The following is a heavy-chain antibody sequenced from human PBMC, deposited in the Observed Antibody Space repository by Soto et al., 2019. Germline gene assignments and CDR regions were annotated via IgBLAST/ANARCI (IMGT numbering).Heavy chain of an antibody. Sequence: PSETLSLTCSVSGASIRSTDYYWSWIRHPPGNGLEWIGYVYYTGSTYYNPSLMSRLTISVYMSKNQFSLRLTSVTAAETALYYCVRPAREGAVAPYCLDRWGQGTQVTV. CDR1: GASIRSTDYY. J-gene: IGHJ5*02. V-gene: IGHV4-30-4*01. CDR2: VYYTGST. CDR3: VRPAREGAVAPYCLDR.